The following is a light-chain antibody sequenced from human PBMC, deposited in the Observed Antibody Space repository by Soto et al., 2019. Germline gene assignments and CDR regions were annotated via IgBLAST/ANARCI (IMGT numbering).Light chain of an antibody. V-gene: IGLV2-14*01. Sequence: QSALTQPASVSGSPGQSITISCTGTSSDVGNYNYVSWYQRHPGKAPKLLIYEVANRPSGVSNRFSASKSGNTASLTISGLQAEDEADYYCSSYTSSSTYVFGTGTKLTVL. J-gene: IGLJ1*01. CDR3: SSYTSSSTYV. CDR1: SSDVGNYNY. CDR2: EVA.